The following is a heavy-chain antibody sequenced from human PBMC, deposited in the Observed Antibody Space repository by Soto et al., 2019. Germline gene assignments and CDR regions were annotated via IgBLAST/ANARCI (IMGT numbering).Heavy chain of an antibody. CDR3: ASHSGSYKARLSDAFDI. Sequence: SVKVSCKASGGTFSSYAISWVRQAPGQGLEWMGGIIPIFGTANYAQKFQGRVTITADESTSTAYMKLSSLRSEDTAVYYCASHSGSYKARLSDAFDIWGQGTMVTVSS. J-gene: IGHJ3*02. CDR2: IIPIFGTA. CDR1: GGTFSSYA. V-gene: IGHV1-69*13. D-gene: IGHD1-26*01.